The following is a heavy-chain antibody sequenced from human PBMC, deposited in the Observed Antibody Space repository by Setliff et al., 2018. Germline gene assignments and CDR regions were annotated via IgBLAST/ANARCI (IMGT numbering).Heavy chain of an antibody. CDR1: GASISGNSYY. Sequence: SETLSLTCTVSGASISGNSYYWAWIRQPPGKGLEWIASTYYGGNTYYNPSLKGRVTMSVDTSKSQFSLKLTSVTAADTAVYYCARAPRYFDSTGSYFDFWGQGTLVTVSS. D-gene: IGHD3-22*01. J-gene: IGHJ4*02. V-gene: IGHV4-39*07. CDR2: TYYGGNT. CDR3: ARAPRYFDSTGSYFDF.